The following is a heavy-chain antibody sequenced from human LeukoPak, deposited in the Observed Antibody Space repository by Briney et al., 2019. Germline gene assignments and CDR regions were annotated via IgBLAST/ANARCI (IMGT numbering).Heavy chain of an antibody. J-gene: IGHJ6*02. V-gene: IGHV5-51*01. CDR3: ARLARSSSSNYYYYGMDV. CDR1: GYSFTSYW. D-gene: IGHD6-6*01. CDR2: IYPGDSDT. Sequence: GESLKISCKGSGYSFTSYWIDWVRQMPGKGLEWMGIIYPGDSDTRYSPSFQGQVTISADKSISTAYLQWSSLKASDTAMYYCARLARSSSSNYYYYGMDVWGQGTTVTVSS.